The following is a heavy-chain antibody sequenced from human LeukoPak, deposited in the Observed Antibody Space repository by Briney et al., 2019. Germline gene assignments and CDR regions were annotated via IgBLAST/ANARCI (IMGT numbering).Heavy chain of an antibody. CDR2: IQYDGSKK. CDR1: GFTFSSNG. Sequence: GGSLRLSCVASGFTFSSNGMHWVRQAPGKGPEWVTFIQYDGSKKYYADSVKGRFTISRDNSKNTLYLEMNSLRAEDTAVYYCAKDIGSYYDYWGQGILVTVSS. J-gene: IGHJ4*02. V-gene: IGHV3-30*02. D-gene: IGHD3-10*01. CDR3: AKDIGSYYDY.